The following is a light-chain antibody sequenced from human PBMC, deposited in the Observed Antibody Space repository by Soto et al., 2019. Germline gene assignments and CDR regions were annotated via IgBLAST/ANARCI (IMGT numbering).Light chain of an antibody. Sequence: EVVMTQSPATLSVSPGERATLSCRASQSIGSTLAWYQQKPGQAPRLLLYGASTRATGVPARFSGSGSGTEFTITISRLQSEDFAVYYCQQYNSWPPAAFGQGTRLEIK. CDR2: GAS. J-gene: IGKJ2*01. CDR3: QQYNSWPPAA. V-gene: IGKV3-15*01. CDR1: QSIGST.